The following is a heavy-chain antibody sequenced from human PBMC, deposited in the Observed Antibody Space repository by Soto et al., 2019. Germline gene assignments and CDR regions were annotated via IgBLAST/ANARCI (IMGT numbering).Heavy chain of an antibody. J-gene: IGHJ3*02. V-gene: IGHV3-23*01. CDR3: AKDLKVVVAAGAFDI. Sequence: GGSLRLSCAASGFTFNRYAFHWVRQAPGKGLEWVSAISGGVDSTFYADSVKGRFTISRDNSKNIQYLQMNNLRAEDTAIYYCAKDLKVVVAAGAFDIWGQGTMVTVSS. D-gene: IGHD2-15*01. CDR2: ISGGVDST. CDR1: GFTFNRYA.